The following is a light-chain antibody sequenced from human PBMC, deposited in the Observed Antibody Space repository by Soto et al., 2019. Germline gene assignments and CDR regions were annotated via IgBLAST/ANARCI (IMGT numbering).Light chain of an antibody. J-gene: IGLJ2*01. CDR2: EVN. CDR1: NSDVGAYIY. V-gene: IGLV2-14*01. CDR3: SSYTSSSTLV. Sequence: QSALTQPASMSGSPGQSITISCPGTNSDVGAYIYVSWYQQHPGKAPKLMIYEVNNRPSGVSNRFSGSKSGNTASLTISGLQAEDEAVYYCSSYTSSSTLVFGGGTKPTVL.